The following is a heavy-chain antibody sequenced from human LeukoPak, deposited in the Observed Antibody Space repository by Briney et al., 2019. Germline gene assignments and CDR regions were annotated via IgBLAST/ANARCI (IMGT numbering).Heavy chain of an antibody. D-gene: IGHD3-10*01. J-gene: IGHJ4*02. CDR2: ISYDGSNK. Sequence: GGSLRLSCAASEFTFSSYAMSWVRQAPGKGLEWVAVISYDGSNKYYADSVKGRFTISRDNSKNTLFLQMNSLRAGDTAVYYCARGTVTMVDYWGQGTLVTVSS. CDR1: EFTFSSYA. V-gene: IGHV3-30*14. CDR3: ARGTVTMVDY.